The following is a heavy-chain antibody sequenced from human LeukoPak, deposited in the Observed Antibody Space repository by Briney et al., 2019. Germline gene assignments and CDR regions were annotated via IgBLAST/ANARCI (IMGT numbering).Heavy chain of an antibody. D-gene: IGHD3-10*01. CDR2: ISAYNGNT. V-gene: IGHV1-18*01. Sequence: ASVKISCKASGYTFTSYGISWVRQAPGQGLEWMGWISAYNGNTNYAQKLQGRVTMTTDTSTSTAYMELRSLRSDDTAVYYCARGVHYGSGSSTWYFDLWGRGTLVTVSS. J-gene: IGHJ2*01. CDR3: ARGVHYGSGSSTWYFDL. CDR1: GYTFTSYG.